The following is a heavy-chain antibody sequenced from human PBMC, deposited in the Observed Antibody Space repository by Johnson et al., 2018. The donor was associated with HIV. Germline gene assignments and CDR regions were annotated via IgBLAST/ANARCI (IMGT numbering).Heavy chain of an antibody. V-gene: IGHV3-30*04. Sequence: QVQLVESGGGVVQPGRSLRLSCAASGFTFSSYAMHWVRQAPGKGLEWVAVISYDGSNKYYADSVKGRFTISRDNSKNTLYLQMNSLRAEDTAVYYCAREGGVTRVDGFDIWGQGTMVTVSS. D-gene: IGHD3-10*01. CDR3: AREGGVTRVDGFDI. CDR2: ISYDGSNK. J-gene: IGHJ3*02. CDR1: GFTFSSYA.